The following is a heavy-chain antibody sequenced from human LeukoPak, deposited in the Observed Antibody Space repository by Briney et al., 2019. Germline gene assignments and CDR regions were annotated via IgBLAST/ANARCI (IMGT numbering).Heavy chain of an antibody. CDR1: GFTFSDYY. Sequence: GGSLRLSCAASGFTFSDYYMTWIRQAPGKGLEWLSFISSSGDSLYYADSVRGRFTISRDNAKNSLYLQMNSLRAEDTAVYYCAREVVIVPDYFYYGLDVWGQGTTVTVSS. V-gene: IGHV3-11*01. D-gene: IGHD2/OR15-2a*01. J-gene: IGHJ6*02. CDR2: ISSSGDSL. CDR3: AREVVIVPDYFYYGLDV.